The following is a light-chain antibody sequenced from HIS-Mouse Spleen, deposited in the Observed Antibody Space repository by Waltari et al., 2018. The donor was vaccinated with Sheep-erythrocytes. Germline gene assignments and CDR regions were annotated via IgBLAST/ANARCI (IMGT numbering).Light chain of an antibody. CDR1: SRDVGSYNL. CDR3: CSYAGSSTPWV. Sequence: QSALTQPASVSGSPGQSITISCTGTSRDVGSYNLFSLYQQPPGKAPKLMIYEGSKRPSGVSNRFSGSKSGNTASLTISGLQAEDEADYYCCSYAGSSTPWVFGGGTKLTVL. J-gene: IGLJ3*02. CDR2: EGS. V-gene: IGLV2-23*01.